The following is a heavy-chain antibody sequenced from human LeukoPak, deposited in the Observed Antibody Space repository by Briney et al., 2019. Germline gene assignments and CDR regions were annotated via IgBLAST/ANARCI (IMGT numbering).Heavy chain of an antibody. CDR2: IYHSGST. D-gene: IGHD3-22*01. CDR1: GAPISSGGYY. CDR3: ARMVRYYYDSSGYSPFDC. Sequence: SETLSLTCTVSGAPISSGGYYWTWIRQPPGKGLERIGYIYHSGSTYYNPSLKSRVTISVDRSKNQFSLKLSSVTAADTAVYSCARMVRYYYDSSGYSPFDCWGQGTLVTVSS. J-gene: IGHJ4*02. V-gene: IGHV4-30-2*01.